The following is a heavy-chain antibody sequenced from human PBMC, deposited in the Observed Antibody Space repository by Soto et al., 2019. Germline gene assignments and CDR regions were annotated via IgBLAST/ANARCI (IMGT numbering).Heavy chain of an antibody. V-gene: IGHV1-3*01. CDR1: GYNFSRHA. CDR3: VRDKPEHYDVSANSTVGDVFDI. Sequence: VASVKVPCKTSGYNFSRHAIQWGRQAPGQSLEWIGWINAGTGNTKYSQMFHGRVPFTRDTSASTAYMELSGLRSEETGVFYCVRDKPEHYDVSANSTVGDVFDIW. CDR2: INAGTGNT. D-gene: IGHD3-16*01. J-gene: IGHJ3*02.